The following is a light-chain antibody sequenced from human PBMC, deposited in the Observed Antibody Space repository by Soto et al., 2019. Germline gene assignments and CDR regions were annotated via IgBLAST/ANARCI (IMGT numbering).Light chain of an antibody. Sequence: HSVLTQPASVSGSPGQSITISCTGSSSDIGAYNYVSWFQQYPGKAPKLIISEVSNRPSGVSNRFSGSKSGTAASLTISGLQTEDEADYFCFSFTTDWTHVFGTGTKLTVL. CDR1: SSDIGAYNY. CDR3: FSFTTDWTHV. CDR2: EVS. J-gene: IGLJ1*01. V-gene: IGLV2-14*01.